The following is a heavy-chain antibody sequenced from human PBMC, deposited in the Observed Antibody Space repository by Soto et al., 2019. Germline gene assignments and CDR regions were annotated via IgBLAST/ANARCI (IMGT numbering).Heavy chain of an antibody. CDR2: MSYDGNYI. D-gene: IGHD5-12*01. CDR3: ARGSKAGDGYNSVDYYYYGMDV. J-gene: IGHJ6*02. CDR1: GFTFSTYG. Sequence: GGSLRLSCAVSGFTFSTYGMHWVRQAPGKGLEWVAVMSYDGNYIYYADSVKGRFTISRGNSKYTLYLQMNSLRGEDTAVYYCARGSKAGDGYNSVDYYYYGMDVWGQGTTVTVSS. V-gene: IGHV3-30*03.